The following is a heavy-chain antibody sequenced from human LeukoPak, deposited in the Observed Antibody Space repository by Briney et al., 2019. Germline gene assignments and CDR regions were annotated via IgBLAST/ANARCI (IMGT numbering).Heavy chain of an antibody. V-gene: IGHV1-46*01. D-gene: IGHD3-3*01. CDR3: ARAVTILGVAIPAY. J-gene: IGHJ4*02. CDR2: INPRGGGT. Sequence: GASVKVSCKASGYTFSSHYMHWVRQAPGQGLEWMGIINPRGGGTSYAQKFQGRVTMKRDMSTSTVYMELSSLRSEDTAVYYCARAVTILGVAIPAYWGQGTLVTVSS. CDR1: GYTFSSHY.